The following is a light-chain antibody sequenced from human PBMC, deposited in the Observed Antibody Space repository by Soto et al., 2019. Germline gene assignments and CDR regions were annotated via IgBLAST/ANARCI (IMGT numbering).Light chain of an antibody. CDR1: QSVSSN. J-gene: IGKJ2*01. Sequence: EIVMTQSPATLSVSPGERATLSCRASQSVSSNLAWYQQKPGQAPRLLIYGASTRATGIPARFSGSGSGTEFTLTISSLQSEEFAVYYCQQYKNCPPYTFGQGPKLDIK. CDR2: GAS. CDR3: QQYKNCPPYT. V-gene: IGKV3-15*01.